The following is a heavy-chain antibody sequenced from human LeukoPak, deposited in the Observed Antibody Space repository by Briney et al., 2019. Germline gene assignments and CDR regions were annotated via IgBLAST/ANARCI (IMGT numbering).Heavy chain of an antibody. D-gene: IGHD3-3*01. J-gene: IGHJ4*02. CDR3: AKDVAGYDFWSGPTFDY. Sequence: GGSLRLSCAASGFTFSSYGMHWVRQASGKGLEWVSFIRYDGSNKYYADSVKGRFTISRDNSKTTLYLQMNSLRAEDTAVYYCAKDVAGYDFWSGPTFDYWGQGTLVTVSS. CDR2: IRYDGSNK. V-gene: IGHV3-30*02. CDR1: GFTFSSYG.